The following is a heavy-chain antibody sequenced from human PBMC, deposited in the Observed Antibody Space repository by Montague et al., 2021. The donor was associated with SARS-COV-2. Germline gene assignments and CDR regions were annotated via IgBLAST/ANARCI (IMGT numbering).Heavy chain of an antibody. Sequence: TLSLTCTVSCGSISSGSYYWSWIRQPAGKGLEWIGRIYTSGTTDYSFSLKSRVTISVDTSKNQFSLKLTSMTAADTAVYYCARAHSGSWAHLDNWGRGSLVTVSS. J-gene: IGHJ4*02. CDR2: IYTSGTT. V-gene: IGHV4-61*02. CDR1: CGSISSGSYY. CDR3: ARAHSGSWAHLDN. D-gene: IGHD5-12*01.